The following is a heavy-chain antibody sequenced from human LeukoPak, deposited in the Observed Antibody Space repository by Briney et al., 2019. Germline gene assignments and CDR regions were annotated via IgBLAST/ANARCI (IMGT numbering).Heavy chain of an antibody. CDR3: ARLILRKRYYFDY. J-gene: IGHJ4*02. V-gene: IGHV1-69*04. CDR2: IIPILGIA. Sequence: GASVKVSCKASGGTFSSYAISWVRQAPGQGLEWMGRIIPILGIANYAQKFQGRVTITADKSTSTAYMELSSLRSEDTAVYYCARLILRKRYYFDYWGQGTLVTVSS. D-gene: IGHD3-16*01. CDR1: GGTFSSYA.